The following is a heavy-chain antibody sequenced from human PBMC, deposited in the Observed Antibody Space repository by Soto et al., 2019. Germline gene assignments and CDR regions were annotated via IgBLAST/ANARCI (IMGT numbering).Heavy chain of an antibody. CDR2: IDNIGSGT. CDR1: GLTFSNYW. Sequence: EVQLVESGGGLVRPGGSLRLSCVASGLTFSNYWMHWVRQAPGEGLVWVSRIDNIGSGTSYADSVRGRFTISRDNAKNTVYLQMISLTAEDTALYYCGSVFDYWGQGTLVTVSS. CDR3: GSVFDY. J-gene: IGHJ4*02. V-gene: IGHV3-74*01.